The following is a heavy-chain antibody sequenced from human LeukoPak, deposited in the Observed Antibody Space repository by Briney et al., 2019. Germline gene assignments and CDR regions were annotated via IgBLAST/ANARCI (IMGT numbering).Heavy chain of an antibody. V-gene: IGHV4-4*07. CDR1: GGSISSYY. D-gene: IGHD5-18*01. CDR3: ACGYSYGFNWFDP. J-gene: IGHJ5*02. Sequence: SETLSLTCTVSGGSISSYYWSWIRQPAGKGLEWIGRIYTSGSTNYNPSLKSRVTISADTSKNQFSLKLSSVTAADTAVYYCACGYSYGFNWFDPWGQGTLVTVSS. CDR2: IYTSGST.